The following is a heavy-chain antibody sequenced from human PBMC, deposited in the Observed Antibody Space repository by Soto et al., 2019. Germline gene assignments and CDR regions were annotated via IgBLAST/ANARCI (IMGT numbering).Heavy chain of an antibody. J-gene: IGHJ6*02. D-gene: IGHD2-15*01. CDR3: ARSQGGSSSLDIYYYYYYGIDV. CDR2: IIPIFGTA. V-gene: IGHV1-69*01. CDR1: GGTLSSYA. Sequence: QVQLVQSGAEVKKPGSSVKVSCKAPGGTLSSYAISWVRQAPGQGLEWMGGIIPIFGTANYAQKFQSRVTITADESTSIVYMELISLRAEDTAVYYCARSQGGSSSLDIYYYYYYGIDVWGQGTRVTVSS.